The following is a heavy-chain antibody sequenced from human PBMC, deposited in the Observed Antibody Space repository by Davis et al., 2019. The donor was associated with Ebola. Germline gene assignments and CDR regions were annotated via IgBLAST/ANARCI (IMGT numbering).Heavy chain of an antibody. CDR2: IIPIFGTA. J-gene: IGHJ4*02. D-gene: IGHD1-26*01. CDR1: GGTFSSYA. CDR3: ARDFRSGSYLNY. Sequence: SVKVSCKASGGTFSSYAISWVRQAPGQGLEWMGGIIPIFGTANYAQKFQGRVTITADESTSTAYMELSSLRSEDTAVYYCARDFRSGSYLNYWGQGTLVTVSS. V-gene: IGHV1-69*13.